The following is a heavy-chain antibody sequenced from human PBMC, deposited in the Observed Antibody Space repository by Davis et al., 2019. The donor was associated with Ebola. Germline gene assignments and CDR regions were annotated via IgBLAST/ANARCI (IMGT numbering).Heavy chain of an antibody. Sequence: ASVKVSCKASGYTFTGYYMHWVRQAPGQGLEWMGWINPNSGGTNYAQKFQGWVTMTRDTSISTAYMELSRLRSDDTAVYYCARDLVGYCSGGSCYSGLVFWGQGTLVTVSS. D-gene: IGHD2-15*01. CDR3: ARDLVGYCSGGSCYSGLVF. CDR1: GYTFTGYY. CDR2: INPNSGGT. V-gene: IGHV1-2*04. J-gene: IGHJ4*02.